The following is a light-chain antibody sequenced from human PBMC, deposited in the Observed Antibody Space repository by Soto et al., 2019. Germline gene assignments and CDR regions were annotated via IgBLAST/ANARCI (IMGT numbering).Light chain of an antibody. V-gene: IGKV3-20*01. J-gene: IGKJ4*01. CDR3: QQYSDSPLT. CDR1: QTVRTNY. CDR2: GAS. Sequence: EIVLTQSPGTLSLSPGERATLSCRASQTVRTNYLAWFQHKPGQAPRLLIYGASSRSTGIPDRFSASGSGTDFTLTINRLEPEDCAVYFCQQYSDSPLTFGGGTQVEIK.